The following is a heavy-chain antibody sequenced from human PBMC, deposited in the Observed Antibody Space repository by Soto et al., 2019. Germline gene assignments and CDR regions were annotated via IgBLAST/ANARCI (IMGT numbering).Heavy chain of an antibody. J-gene: IGHJ4*02. CDR3: GRLARGAAGGTF. D-gene: IGHD6-13*01. CDR2: IWYDGSNK. V-gene: IGHV3-33*03. Sequence: QPGGSLRLSCAASGFTFSSYGMHWVRQAPGKGLEWVAVIWYDGSNKYYADSVRGRFTISRDNAKESVYLQMDSLRADDTAVYFCGRLARGAAGGTFWGQGTLVTVSS. CDR1: GFTFSSYG.